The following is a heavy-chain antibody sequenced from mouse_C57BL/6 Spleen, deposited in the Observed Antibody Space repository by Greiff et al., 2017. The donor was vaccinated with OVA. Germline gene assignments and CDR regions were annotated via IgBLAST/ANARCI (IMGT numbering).Heavy chain of an antibody. CDR3: ARSSPYSDAMDY. CDR2: IHPNSGST. J-gene: IGHJ4*01. CDR1: GYTFTSYW. Sequence: QVQLQQPGAELVKPGASVKLSCKASGYTFTSYWMHWVKQRPGQGLEWIGMIHPNSGSTNYNEKFKSKATLTVDKSSSTAYMQLSSLTSEDSAVYYCARSSPYSDAMDYWGQGTSVTVSS. V-gene: IGHV1-64*01. D-gene: IGHD2-12*01.